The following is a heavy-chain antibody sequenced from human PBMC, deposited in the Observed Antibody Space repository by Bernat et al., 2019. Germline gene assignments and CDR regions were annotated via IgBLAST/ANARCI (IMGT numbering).Heavy chain of an antibody. CDR3: ARGKRWGSSFDP. V-gene: IGHV4-34*01. D-gene: IGHD3-16*01. Sequence: QVQLRQWGAGLLKPSETLSLTCGVFGGSFSDVYWSWIRQPPGKGLEWIGEINHNGETYYNPSLETRVTISVDTSKSQFSPRLTSVTAADTAVYYCARGKRWGSSFDPWGQGTLVTISS. J-gene: IGHJ5*02. CDR2: INHNGET. CDR1: GGSFSDVY.